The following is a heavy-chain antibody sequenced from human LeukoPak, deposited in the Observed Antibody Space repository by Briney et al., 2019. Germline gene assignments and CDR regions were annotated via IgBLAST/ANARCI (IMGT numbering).Heavy chain of an antibody. J-gene: IGHJ4*02. CDR2: ISAFNGNT. D-gene: IGHD5-12*01. V-gene: IGHV1-18*01. CDR1: GYMFNIYG. Sequence: ASVKVSCKASGYMFNIYGISWVRQAPGPGLEWMGWISAFNGNTNYARNFQDRVTMTTDTSTSTAYMELTSLSSDDTAVYYCARSPPSTGYDRFDTWGQGTLVTVSS. CDR3: ARSPPSTGYDRFDT.